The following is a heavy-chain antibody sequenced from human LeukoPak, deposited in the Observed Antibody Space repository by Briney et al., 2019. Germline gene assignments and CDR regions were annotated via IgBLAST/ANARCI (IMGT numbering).Heavy chain of an antibody. J-gene: IGHJ4*02. D-gene: IGHD6-19*01. Sequence: PGGSLRLSCAASGFTFSSYAMHWVRQAPGKGLEWVAVISYDGSNKYYADSVKGRFTISRDNSKNTLYLQMNSLRAEDTAVYYCARDGAEGWYYFDYWGQGTLVTVSS. CDR3: ARDGAEGWYYFDY. V-gene: IGHV3-30-3*01. CDR1: GFTFSSYA. CDR2: ISYDGSNK.